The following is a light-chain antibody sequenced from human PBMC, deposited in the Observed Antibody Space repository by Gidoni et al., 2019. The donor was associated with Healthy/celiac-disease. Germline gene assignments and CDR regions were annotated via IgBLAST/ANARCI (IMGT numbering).Light chain of an antibody. Sequence: EIVMTQSPATPSVSHGERATLSRRARQSVSSNLAWYKQKPGQAPRLLIYGASTRATGIPARFSGSGSGTEFTLTISSRQSEDFAVYYCQQYNNWPPLTVGGGTKVEIK. V-gene: IGKV3-15*01. J-gene: IGKJ4*01. CDR3: QQYNNWPPLT. CDR1: QSVSSN. CDR2: GAS.